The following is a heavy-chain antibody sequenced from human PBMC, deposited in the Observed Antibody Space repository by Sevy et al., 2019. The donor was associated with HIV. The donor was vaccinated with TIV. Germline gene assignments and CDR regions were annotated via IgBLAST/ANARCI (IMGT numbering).Heavy chain of an antibody. J-gene: IGHJ5*02. Sequence: SETLSLTCTVFGGSISSYYWNWIRQPPGKGLEWIGYIYYSGSTNYNPSLKSRVTISVDMSKNQFSLKLSSATAADTAVYYCARESPLGVEWELSRPQNWFDPWGQGTLVTVSS. CDR3: ARESPLGVEWELSRPQNWFDP. CDR2: IYYSGST. V-gene: IGHV4-59*01. CDR1: GGSISSYY. D-gene: IGHD1-26*01.